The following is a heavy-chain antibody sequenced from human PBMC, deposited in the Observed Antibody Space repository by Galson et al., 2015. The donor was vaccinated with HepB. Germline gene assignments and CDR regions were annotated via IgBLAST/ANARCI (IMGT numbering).Heavy chain of an antibody. Sequence: LRLSCAASGFTFSRYNMNWVRQAPGKGLEWVSSISTTSDYIYYADSVKGRFTISRDNAKNSLYPQMNSLRAEDTAVYYCARDWGIAVTGTWWFDPWGQGTLVTVSS. D-gene: IGHD6-19*01. J-gene: IGHJ5*02. CDR2: ISTTSDYI. V-gene: IGHV3-21*01. CDR3: ARDWGIAVTGTWWFDP. CDR1: GFTFSRYN.